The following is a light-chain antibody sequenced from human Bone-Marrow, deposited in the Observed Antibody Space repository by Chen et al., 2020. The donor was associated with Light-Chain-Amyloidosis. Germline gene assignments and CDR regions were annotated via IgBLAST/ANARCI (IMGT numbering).Light chain of an antibody. V-gene: IGKV2-28*01. J-gene: IGKJ2*03. CDR2: LGS. Sequence: DIVMTQSPPSLPVTPGEPASISCRSRQSLLYSNGDNYLDWYLQKPGQSPQLLIYLGSNRASGVPNRFSGSGSGTDFTLKINRVEAEDVGVDYCMQALQTPRSFGQGTRLEI. CDR1: QSLLYSNGDNY. CDR3: MQALQTPRS.